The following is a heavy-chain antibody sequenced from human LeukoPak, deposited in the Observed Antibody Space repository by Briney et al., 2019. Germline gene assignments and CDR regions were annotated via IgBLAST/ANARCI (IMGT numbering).Heavy chain of an antibody. CDR2: INSDGSTT. V-gene: IGHV3-74*01. CDR3: ARDYCSSTSCFPDV. D-gene: IGHD2-2*01. CDR1: GFTFSNYW. J-gene: IGHJ6*04. Sequence: GGSLRLSCAASGFTFSNYWMHWVRQAPGKGLVWVSRINSDGSTTSYADSVKGRFTISRGNAKNTLYLQMNRLRAEDTAVYYCARDYCSSTSCFPDVWGKGTTVTVSS.